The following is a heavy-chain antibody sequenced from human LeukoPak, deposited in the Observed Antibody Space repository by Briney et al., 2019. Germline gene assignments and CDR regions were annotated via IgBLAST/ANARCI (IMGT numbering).Heavy chain of an antibody. Sequence: SETLSLTCTASGGSISSSSYYWGWIRQPPGKGLEWIGSIYYSGSTYYNPSLKSRVTISVDTSKNQFSLKLSSVTTADTAVYYCARRSDDYYDSSGYFNYWGQGTLVTVSS. CDR2: IYYSGST. CDR3: ARRSDDYYDSSGYFNY. V-gene: IGHV4-39*01. D-gene: IGHD3-22*01. J-gene: IGHJ4*02. CDR1: GGSISSSSYY.